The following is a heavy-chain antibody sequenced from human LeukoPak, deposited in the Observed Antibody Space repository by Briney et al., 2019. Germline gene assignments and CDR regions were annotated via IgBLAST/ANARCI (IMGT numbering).Heavy chain of an antibody. D-gene: IGHD3-10*01. CDR2: IYYSGST. V-gene: IGHV4-59*01. CDR3: ARVVRYYYGSGPPDV. CDR1: GGSISSYY. J-gene: IGHJ6*02. Sequence: SETLSLTCTVSGGSISSYYWSWIRQPPGKGLELIWYIYYSGSTNYNPSLTRRVTLSEDPSNNRCSLKLSSVTAADTAVYYCARVVRYYYGSGPPDVWGQGTTVTVSS.